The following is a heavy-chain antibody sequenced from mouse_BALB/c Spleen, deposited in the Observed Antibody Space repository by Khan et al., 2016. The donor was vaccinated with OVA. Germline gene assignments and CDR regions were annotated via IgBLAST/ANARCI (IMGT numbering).Heavy chain of an antibody. CDR3: ARWGCNLPSYAMDY. CDR1: GYTFTSYY. D-gene: IGHD2-1*01. CDR2: IYPGNVNT. J-gene: IGHJ4*01. V-gene: IGHV1S56*01. Sequence: QVQLKESGPELVKPGASVRISCKASGYTFTSYYIHWVKQRPGQGLEWIGWIYPGNVNTGYNEKFKGKATLAADKSSSTAYMQLSSLTSEDSAVYFCARWGCNLPSYAMDYWGQGTSVTVSS.